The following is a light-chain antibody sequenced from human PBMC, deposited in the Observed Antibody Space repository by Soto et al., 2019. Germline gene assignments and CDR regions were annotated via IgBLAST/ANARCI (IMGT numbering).Light chain of an antibody. Sequence: SYELTQPPSVSVAPGETASITCGGNNIGSKSVHWYQQRPGQAPVMVISYDSARPSGIPERFSGSNSGSTATLTISGVEAGDEADFYCQVWDGASDRPVFGGGTKL. CDR3: QVWDGASDRPV. V-gene: IGLV3-21*04. J-gene: IGLJ2*01. CDR1: NIGSKS. CDR2: YDS.